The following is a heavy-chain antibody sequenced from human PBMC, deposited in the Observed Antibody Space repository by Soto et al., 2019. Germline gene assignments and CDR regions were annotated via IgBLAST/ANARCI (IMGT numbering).Heavy chain of an antibody. CDR3: ARGGGYCSSTSCYRNWFDP. Sequence: GASVKVSCKASGYTFTSYDINWVRQATGQGLEWMGWMNPNNGNTGYAQKFQGRVTMTRNTSISTAYMELSSLRSEDTAVYYCARGGGYCSSTSCYRNWFDPWGQGTLVTVSS. CDR2: MNPNNGNT. J-gene: IGHJ5*02. CDR1: GYTFTSYD. D-gene: IGHD2-2*02. V-gene: IGHV1-8*01.